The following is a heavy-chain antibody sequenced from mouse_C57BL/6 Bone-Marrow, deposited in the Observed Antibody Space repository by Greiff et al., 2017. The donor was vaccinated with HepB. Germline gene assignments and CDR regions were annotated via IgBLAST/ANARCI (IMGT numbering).Heavy chain of an antibody. CDR2: IDPETGGT. CDR1: GYTFTDYE. Sequence: SGAELVRPGASVTLCCKASGYTFTDYEMHWVKQTPVHGLEWIGAIDPETGGTAYNQKFKGKAILTADKSSSTAYMELRSLTSEDSAVYYCTRSDDGYYRYWFAYWGQGTLVTVSA. CDR3: TRSDDGYYRYWFAY. D-gene: IGHD2-3*01. J-gene: IGHJ3*01. V-gene: IGHV1-15*01.